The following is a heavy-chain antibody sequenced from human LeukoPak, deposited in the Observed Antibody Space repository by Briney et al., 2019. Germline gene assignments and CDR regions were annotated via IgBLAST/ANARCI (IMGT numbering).Heavy chain of an antibody. CDR3: ARVIMRDVGFVP. CDR2: IYYSGST. V-gene: IGHV4-30-4*01. Sequence: PSQTLSLTCTVSGGSISSGDYYWSWIPQPPGKGLEWIGYIYYSGSTYYNPSLKSRVTISVDTSKNQFSLKLSSVTAADTAVYYCARVIMRDVGFVPWGQGTLVTVSS. CDR1: GGSISSGDYY. D-gene: IGHD3-10*01. J-gene: IGHJ5*02.